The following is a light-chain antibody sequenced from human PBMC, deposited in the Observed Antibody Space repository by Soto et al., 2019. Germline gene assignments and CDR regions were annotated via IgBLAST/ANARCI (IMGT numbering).Light chain of an antibody. J-gene: IGLJ1*01. CDR2: DVS. CDR3: SSYTTSNTRQIV. CDR1: SSEVCGYNY. V-gene: IGLV2-14*03. Sequence: SAPTQPASLSGSPGQSITLSCTGTSSEVCGYNYVSWYQHHPGKAPKLMIYDVSNRPSGVSNRFSGSKSGNTASLTISGLQPEDEADYYCSSYTTSNTRQIVFGTGTKVTVL.